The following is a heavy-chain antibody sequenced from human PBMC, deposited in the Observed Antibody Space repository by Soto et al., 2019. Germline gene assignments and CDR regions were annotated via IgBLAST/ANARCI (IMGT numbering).Heavy chain of an antibody. J-gene: IGHJ4*02. V-gene: IGHV3-23*01. D-gene: IGHD3-22*01. CDR3: VKDGDSKWLHYYFDY. CDR2: ISGSGGST. CDR1: GFTFSSYA. Sequence: GGSLRLSCAASGFTFSSYAMSWVRQAPGKGLEWVSAISGSGGSTYYADSVKGRFTISRDNSKNTLYLQMNSLRAEDTAVYYCVKDGDSKWLHYYFDYWGQGTLVTVSS.